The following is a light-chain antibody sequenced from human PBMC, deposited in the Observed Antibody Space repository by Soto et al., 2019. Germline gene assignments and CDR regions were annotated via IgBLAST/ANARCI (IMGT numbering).Light chain of an antibody. CDR1: NSDVGAYNY. CDR3: CSYAGSSTNV. CDR2: GVS. J-gene: IGLJ1*01. V-gene: IGLV2-14*01. Sequence: QSALTQPASVSGSPGQSITISCAGTNSDVGAYNYVSWYQHHPGKAPKVIIYGVSNRPSGVSNRFSGSKSGNTASLTISGLQAEDEADYYCCSYAGSSTNVFGTGTKLTVL.